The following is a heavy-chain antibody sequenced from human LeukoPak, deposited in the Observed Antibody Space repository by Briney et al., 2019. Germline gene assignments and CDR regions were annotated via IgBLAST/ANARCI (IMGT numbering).Heavy chain of an antibody. CDR2: IHYTGST. D-gene: IGHD3-10*01. Sequence: SETLSLTCTVSGGSINSYYWSWIRQPPGKGLECIGYIHYTGSTNYNPSLKSRVTISVDTSKNQFSLKLSSVTAAGTAVYYCARGGYYGSGYDFSFDPWGQGTLVTVSS. CDR1: GGSINSYY. J-gene: IGHJ5*02. CDR3: ARGGYYGSGYDFSFDP. V-gene: IGHV4-59*01.